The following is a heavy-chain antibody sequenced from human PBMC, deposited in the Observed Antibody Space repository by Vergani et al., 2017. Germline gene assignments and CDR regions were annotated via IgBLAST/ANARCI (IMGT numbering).Heavy chain of an antibody. CDR3: ARVIQLWLGDWFDP. Sequence: QVQLQESGPGLVKPPGTLSLTCAVSGGSISSSNWWSWVRQPPGKGLEWIGEISYSGSTNYNPSLKSRVTISIDKSKNQFPRKLSSVTAAATAVYYGARVIQLWLGDWFDPWGQGTLVTVSS. J-gene: IGHJ5*02. CDR2: ISYSGST. CDR1: GGSISSSNW. V-gene: IGHV4-4*03. D-gene: IGHD5-18*01.